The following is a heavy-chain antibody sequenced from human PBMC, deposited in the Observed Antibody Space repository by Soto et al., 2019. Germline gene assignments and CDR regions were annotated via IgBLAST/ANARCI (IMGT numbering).Heavy chain of an antibody. CDR2: IWYDGSNK. J-gene: IGHJ6*02. CDR3: ARGEGYCSSTSCYPIGYGMDV. V-gene: IGHV3-33*01. D-gene: IGHD2-2*01. CDR1: GFTFSSYG. Sequence: QVQLVESGGGVVQPGRSLRLSCAASGFTFSSYGMHWVRQAPGKGLEWVAVIWYDGSNKYYADSVKGRFTISRDNSKNTLYLQMNSLRVEDTAVYYCARGEGYCSSTSCYPIGYGMDVWGQGTTVTVSS.